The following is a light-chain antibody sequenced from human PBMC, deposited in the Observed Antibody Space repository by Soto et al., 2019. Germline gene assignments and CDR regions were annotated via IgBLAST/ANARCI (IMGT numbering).Light chain of an antibody. J-gene: IGKJ1*01. V-gene: IGKV3-20*01. Sequence: IVLTQSPVSLSLSPGERATLSCRASESISRSLAWYQQRPGQAPRLLMYDASNRATGIPDRFSGSGSGTDFTLTISRLEPEDSAVYYCQQYGSSPTWTFGQGTKV. CDR1: ESISRS. CDR2: DAS. CDR3: QQYGSSPTWT.